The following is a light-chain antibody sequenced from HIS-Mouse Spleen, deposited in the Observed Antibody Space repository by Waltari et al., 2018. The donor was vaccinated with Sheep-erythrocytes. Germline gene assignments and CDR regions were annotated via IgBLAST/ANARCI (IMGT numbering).Light chain of an antibody. J-gene: IGLJ3*02. V-gene: IGLV2-14*03. CDR1: SSDVGGYNY. CDR2: DVS. CDR3: SSYTSSSTWV. Sequence: QSALTQPASVSGSPGQSITVSCTGTSSDVGGYNYVSWYQQHPSKAPKLMIYDVSNRPSGVSNRFSGSKSGNTASLTISGLQAEGEADYYCSSYTSSSTWVFGGGTKLTVL.